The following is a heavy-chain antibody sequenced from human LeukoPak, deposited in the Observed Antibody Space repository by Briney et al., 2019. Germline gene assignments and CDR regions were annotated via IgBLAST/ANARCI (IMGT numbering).Heavy chain of an antibody. Sequence: GGSLRLSCAASGFTVSSNYMSWVRQAPGKGLEWVSVIYSGGSTYYADSVKGRFTISRDNSKNTLYLQMNSLRAEDTAVYYCARDREYCSGGSCRRDAFDIWGQGTMVTVSS. CDR2: IYSGGST. V-gene: IGHV3-66*01. CDR3: ARDREYCSGGSCRRDAFDI. CDR1: GFTVSSNY. D-gene: IGHD2-15*01. J-gene: IGHJ3*02.